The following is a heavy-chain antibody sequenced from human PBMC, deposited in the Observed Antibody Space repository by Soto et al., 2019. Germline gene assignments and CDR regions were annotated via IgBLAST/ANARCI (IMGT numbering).Heavy chain of an antibody. Sequence: GEPLKISCKGSGYNFAGYWIAWARQMPGKGLELMGIIYPSDSDTRYRPSFQGQVTISADKSISSAYLQWSSLRASDTAMYYCARGGVSTRTFDYWGQGTPVTVSS. D-gene: IGHD3-3*01. V-gene: IGHV5-51*01. CDR2: IYPSDSDT. CDR1: GYNFAGYW. J-gene: IGHJ4*02. CDR3: ARGGVSTRTFDY.